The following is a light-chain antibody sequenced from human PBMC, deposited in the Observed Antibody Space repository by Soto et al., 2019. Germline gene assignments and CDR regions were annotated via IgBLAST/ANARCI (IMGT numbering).Light chain of an antibody. CDR2: RAS. CDR1: QSVSSSH. CDR3: QQYHNWPPWT. V-gene: IGKV3-15*01. J-gene: IGKJ1*01. Sequence: IVLTQSPGTLSLSPGERATLSCRASQSVSSSHLAWYQQEPGQAPRLLIYRASTRATGIPARFSGSGSGTEFTLTISSLQSEDFAVYYCQQYHNWPPWTFGQGTKVDI.